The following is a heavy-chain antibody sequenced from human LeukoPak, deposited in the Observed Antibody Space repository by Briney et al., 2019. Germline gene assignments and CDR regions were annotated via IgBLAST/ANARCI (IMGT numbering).Heavy chain of an antibody. CDR3: ARDASPRTFDY. J-gene: IGHJ4*02. CDR2: INPSGGST. CDR1: GYTFTSYY. Sequence: ASVKVSFKASGYTFTSYYMHWVRQAPGQGREGMGIINPSGGSTSYAQKFQGRVTMTRDTSTSTVYMELSSLRSEDTAVYYCARDASPRTFDYWGQGTLVTVSS. V-gene: IGHV1-46*01. D-gene: IGHD1-14*01.